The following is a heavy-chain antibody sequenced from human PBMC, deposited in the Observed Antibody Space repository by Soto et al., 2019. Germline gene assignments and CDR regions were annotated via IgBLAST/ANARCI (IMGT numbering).Heavy chain of an antibody. D-gene: IGHD3-3*01. CDR2: ISAYNGNT. J-gene: IGHJ6*02. CDR1: GYTFTSYG. CDR3: ARREKYYDFWSGYTEMDV. V-gene: IGHV1-18*01. Sequence: PGASVKVSCKASGYTFTSYGISWVRQAPGQGLEWMGWISAYNGNTNYAQKLQGRVTMTTDTSTSTAYMELRSLRSDDTAVYYCARREKYYDFWSGYTEMDVWGQGTTVTVSS.